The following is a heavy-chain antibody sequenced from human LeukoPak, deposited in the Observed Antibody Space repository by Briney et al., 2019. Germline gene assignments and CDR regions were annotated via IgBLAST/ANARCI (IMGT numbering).Heavy chain of an antibody. CDR1: GYTFTSYG. CDR2: ITAYTGQT. J-gene: IGHJ2*01. Sequence: GASVKVSCKASGYTFTSYGFTWVRQAPGQGLEWMGWITAYTGQTDYAQKFQGRVTMTADTSTSTAYMELRSLRSDDTAVYYCARDGNTIYSNYIAWYFDLWGRGTLVTVSS. D-gene: IGHD4-11*01. V-gene: IGHV1-18*01. CDR3: ARDGNTIYSNYIAWYFDL.